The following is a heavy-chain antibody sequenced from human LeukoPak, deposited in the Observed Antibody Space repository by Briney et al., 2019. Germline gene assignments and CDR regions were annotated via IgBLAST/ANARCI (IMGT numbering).Heavy chain of an antibody. D-gene: IGHD2-8*02. CDR1: GGTFSSYA. Sequence: ASVKVSCKASGGTFSSYAISWVRQAPGQGLEWMGWINPNSGGTNYAQKFQGRVTMTRDTSISTAYMELSRLRSDDTAVYYCARARLRGLVGVGYWGQGTLVTVSS. J-gene: IGHJ4*02. V-gene: IGHV1-2*02. CDR2: INPNSGGT. CDR3: ARARLRGLVGVGY.